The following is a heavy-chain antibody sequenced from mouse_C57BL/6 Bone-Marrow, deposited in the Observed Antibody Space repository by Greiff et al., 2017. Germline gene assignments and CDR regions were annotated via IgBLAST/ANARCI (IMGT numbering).Heavy chain of an antibody. Sequence: EVQLVESGAELVRPGASVKLSCTASGFNIKDDYMHWVKQRPEQGLEWIGWIDSENGDTEYASKFQGKATITADTSSNTASLQLSSLTSEDTAVYYCTTGGGSSLFDYWGQGTTLTVTS. CDR3: TTGGGSSLFDY. V-gene: IGHV14-4*01. J-gene: IGHJ2*01. CDR2: IDSENGDT. CDR1: GFNIKDDY. D-gene: IGHD1-1*01.